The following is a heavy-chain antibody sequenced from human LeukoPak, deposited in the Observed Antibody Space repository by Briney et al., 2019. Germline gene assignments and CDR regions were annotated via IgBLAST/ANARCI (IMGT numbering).Heavy chain of an antibody. CDR2: IYHSGST. CDR3: ARQGGSGYDNNWFDP. CDR1: GYSISSGYY. D-gene: IGHD3-22*01. V-gene: IGHV4-38-2*01. J-gene: IGHJ5*02. Sequence: SETLSLTCAVSGYSISSGYYWGWIRQPPGKGLEWIGSIYHSGSTYYNPSLKIRVTISVDTSKNQFSLKLSSVTAADTAVYYCARQGGSGYDNNWFDPWGQGTLVTVSS.